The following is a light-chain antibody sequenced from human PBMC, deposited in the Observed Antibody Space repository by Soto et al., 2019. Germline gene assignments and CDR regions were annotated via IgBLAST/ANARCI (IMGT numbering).Light chain of an antibody. V-gene: IGKV3-20*01. CDR2: GAS. CDR3: QQYGSSTPLT. CDR1: QSVWNNY. J-gene: IGKJ4*01. Sequence: ELVLTQSPGTLSLSPGEIATLSCRASQSVWNNYLACYQPKPGQAPRLLISGASRRASGSPDRFSGSGAGTAFSHTIARLERRDFAVEYYQQYGSSTPLTFGGGTMVEI.